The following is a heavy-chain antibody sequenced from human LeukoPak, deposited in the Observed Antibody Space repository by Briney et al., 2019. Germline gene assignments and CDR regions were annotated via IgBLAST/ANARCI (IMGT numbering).Heavy chain of an antibody. J-gene: IGHJ6*03. CDR3: ARDRSLMVRGLYYYYMDV. Sequence: GGSLRLSCAASGFTFDDYTMHWVRQAPGKGLEWVSGISWNSGNVGYADSVKGRFTISRDNAKNSLYLQMNSLRAEDTAVYYCARDRSLMVRGLYYYYMDVWGEGTTVTVSS. D-gene: IGHD3-10*01. CDR1: GFTFDDYT. V-gene: IGHV3-9*01. CDR2: ISWNSGNV.